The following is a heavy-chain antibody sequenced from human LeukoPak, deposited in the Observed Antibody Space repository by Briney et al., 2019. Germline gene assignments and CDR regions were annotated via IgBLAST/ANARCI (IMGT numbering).Heavy chain of an antibody. J-gene: IGHJ6*02. CDR2: ISSSGSTI. CDR1: GFTFSSYD. CDR3: ARVPGGYVMDV. D-gene: IGHD4-23*01. V-gene: IGHV3-48*03. Sequence: GGSLRLSCAASGFTFSSYDMNWVRLAPGKGLEWASYISSSGSTIKYADSVKGRFTISRDNAKNSLYLQMNSLRAEDTAIYYCARVPGGYVMDVWGQGTTVTVSS.